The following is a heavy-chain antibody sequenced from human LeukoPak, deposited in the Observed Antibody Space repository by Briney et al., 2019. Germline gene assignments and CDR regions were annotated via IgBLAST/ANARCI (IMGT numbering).Heavy chain of an antibody. CDR3: ARVWDGYSGEDY. CDR1: EFTFSNYN. V-gene: IGHV3-48*01. J-gene: IGHJ4*02. CDR2: ISSSGSTM. Sequence: PGGSLRLSCAASEFTFSNYNMIWVRQAPGKGLECVSYISSSGSTMHYADSVRGRFTISRDNAKKSLYLQMNSLRAEDTGVYYCARVWDGYSGEDYWGQGTLVTVSS. D-gene: IGHD5-18*01.